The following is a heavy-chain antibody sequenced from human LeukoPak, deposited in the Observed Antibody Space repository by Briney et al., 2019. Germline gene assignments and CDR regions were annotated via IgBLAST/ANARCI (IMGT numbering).Heavy chain of an antibody. J-gene: IGHJ6*03. CDR3: ARDTYSILYYYYMDV. CDR2: INHSGST. D-gene: IGHD1-26*01. V-gene: IGHV4-34*01. CDR1: GGSFSGYY. Sequence: SETLSLTCAVYGGSFSGYYWSWIRQPPGKGLEWSGEINHSGSTNYSPSLKRRVTISVDTSKNQFSLKLSSVTAADTAVYYCARDTYSILYYYYMDVWGKGTTVTISS.